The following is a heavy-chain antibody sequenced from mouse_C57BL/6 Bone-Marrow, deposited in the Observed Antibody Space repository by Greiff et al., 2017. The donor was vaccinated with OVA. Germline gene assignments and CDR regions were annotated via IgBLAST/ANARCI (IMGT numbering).Heavy chain of an antibody. D-gene: IGHD1-1*01. CDR3: ARDNYGSSSY. CDR2: ISYDGSN. Sequence: ESGPGLVKPSQSLSLTCSVTGYSITSGYYWNWIRQFPGNKLEWMGYISYDGSNNYNPSLKNRISITRDTSKNQFFLKLNSVTTEDTATYYCARDNYGSSSYWGQGTTLTVSS. V-gene: IGHV3-6*01. CDR1: GYSITSGYY. J-gene: IGHJ2*01.